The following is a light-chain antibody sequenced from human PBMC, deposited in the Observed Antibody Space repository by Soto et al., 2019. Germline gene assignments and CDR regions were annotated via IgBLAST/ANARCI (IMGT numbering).Light chain of an antibody. V-gene: IGLV1-40*01. J-gene: IGLJ2*01. CDR1: SSNIGAGYD. CDR3: QSYDSSLSGSK. Sequence: QSVLTQPPSVSGAPGQRVTISCTGSSSNIGAGYDVHWYQQLPGTAPKLLIYGNSNRPSGVPDRFSGSKSGTSASLAITGLQAEDEADSYCQSYDSSLSGSKFGGGTKLTVL. CDR2: GNS.